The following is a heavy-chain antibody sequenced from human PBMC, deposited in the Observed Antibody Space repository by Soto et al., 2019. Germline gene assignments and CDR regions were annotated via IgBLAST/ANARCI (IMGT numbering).Heavy chain of an antibody. Sequence: QVKLVQSGAEVKKPGSSVKVSCKASGGTFSSYAISWVRQAPGQGLEWMGGIIPIFGTANYAQKFQGRVTITADESTSTAYMELSSLRSDDTAVYYCARALYNWNDYYYGMDVWGQGTTVTVSS. CDR1: GGTFSSYA. CDR2: IIPIFGTA. J-gene: IGHJ6*02. D-gene: IGHD1-1*01. CDR3: ARALYNWNDYYYGMDV. V-gene: IGHV1-69*12.